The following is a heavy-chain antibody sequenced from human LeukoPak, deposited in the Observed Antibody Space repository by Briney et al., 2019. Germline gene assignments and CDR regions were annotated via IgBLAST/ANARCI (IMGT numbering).Heavy chain of an antibody. V-gene: IGHV3-21*01. D-gene: IGHD2-15*01. CDR3: ARGLGSHHPHAFDI. Sequence: GGSLRLSCAASGFTFSSYSMNWVRQAPGKGLEWVSSISSSSSYIYYADSVKGRFTISRDNAKNSLYLQMNSLRAEDTAVYYCARGLGSHHPHAFDIWGQGTMVTVSS. CDR2: ISSSSSYI. CDR1: GFTFSSYS. J-gene: IGHJ3*02.